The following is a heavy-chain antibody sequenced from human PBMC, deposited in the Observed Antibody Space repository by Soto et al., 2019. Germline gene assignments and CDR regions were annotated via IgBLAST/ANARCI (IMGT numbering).Heavy chain of an antibody. CDR1: GYTLPSYG. D-gene: IGHD2-2*01. Sequence: SVKVSCKASGYTLPSYGIRWVRQAPAQGLEWMGWISAYNGNTNYAQKLQGRVTMTTDTSTSTAYMGLRSLRSDDTAVYYCAVRGAAMARNFDDWGQGTLVTVSS. CDR3: AVRGAAMARNFDD. J-gene: IGHJ4*02. V-gene: IGHV1-18*01. CDR2: ISAYNGNT.